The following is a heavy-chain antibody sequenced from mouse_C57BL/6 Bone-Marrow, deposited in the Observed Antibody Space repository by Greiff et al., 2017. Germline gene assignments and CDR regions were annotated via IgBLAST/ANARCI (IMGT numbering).Heavy chain of an antibody. CDR2: IYPGGGYT. D-gene: IGHD1-1*01. Sequence: VQLQQSGAELVRPGTSVKMSCKASGYTFTNYWIGWAKQRPGHGLEWIGDIYPGGGYTNYNEKFKGKATLTADKSSSTAYMQFSSLTSEDSAIYYCHYYGSRRGYAMDYWGQGTSVTVSS. CDR1: GYTFTNYW. J-gene: IGHJ4*01. CDR3: HYYGSRRGYAMDY. V-gene: IGHV1-63*01.